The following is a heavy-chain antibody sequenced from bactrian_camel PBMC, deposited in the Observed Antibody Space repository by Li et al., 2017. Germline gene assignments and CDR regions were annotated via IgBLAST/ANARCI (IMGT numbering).Heavy chain of an antibody. J-gene: IGHJ6*01. V-gene: IGHV3S40*01. CDR3: TKVIWDDYCSGSWCHNFGY. CDR2: INSGGGST. CDR1: GFTLSTYG. D-gene: IGHD3*01. Sequence: VQLVESGGGLVRPGGSLRLSCAASGFTLSTYGMSWVRQAPGKGLEWVSHINSGGGSTDYAESVKGRFAISRDNAKNTLYLQLHSLKTEDTAMYYCTKVIWDDYCSGSWCHNFGYWGQGTQVTVS.